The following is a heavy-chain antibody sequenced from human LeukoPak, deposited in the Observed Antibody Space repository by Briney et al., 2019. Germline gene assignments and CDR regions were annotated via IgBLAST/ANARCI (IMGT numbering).Heavy chain of an antibody. Sequence: ASVKVSCKASGYTFTSYGISWVRQAPGQGLEWMGWISAYTDNTNYAQKLQGRVTMTTDTSTSTAYMELRSLRSDDTAVCCCARSGGIAAAGTPEPFDYWGQGTLVTVSS. V-gene: IGHV1-18*01. D-gene: IGHD6-13*01. CDR1: GYTFTSYG. CDR2: ISAYTDNT. J-gene: IGHJ4*02. CDR3: ARSGGIAAAGTPEPFDY.